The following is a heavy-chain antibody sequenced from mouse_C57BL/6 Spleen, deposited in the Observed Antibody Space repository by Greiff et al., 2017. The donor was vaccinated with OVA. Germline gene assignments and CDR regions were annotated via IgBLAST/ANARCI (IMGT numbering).Heavy chain of an antibody. CDR2: IDPSDSET. CDR3: ARGYDGGAWVAY. Sequence: QVQLQQPGAELVRPGSSVKLSCKASGYTFTSYWMHWVKQRPIQGLEWIGNIDPSDSETHYNQKFKDKATLTVDKSSSTAYMQLSSLTSEDSAVYYGARGYDGGAWVAYWGQGTLVTVSA. CDR1: GYTFTSYW. V-gene: IGHV1-52*01. J-gene: IGHJ3*01. D-gene: IGHD2-12*01.